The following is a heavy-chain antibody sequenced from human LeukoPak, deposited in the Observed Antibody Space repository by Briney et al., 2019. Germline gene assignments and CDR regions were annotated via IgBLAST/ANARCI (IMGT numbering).Heavy chain of an antibody. D-gene: IGHD3-16*01. CDR3: AKDRATRRWGTQEFDY. Sequence: PGGSLRLSCAASGFTFNNYAMSWVRQAPGEGLEWVSAISGSGGSTYYADSVKGRFTISRDNSKNTLYLHMNSLRAEDTAVYYCAKDRATRRWGTQEFDYWGQGTLVTVSS. V-gene: IGHV3-23*01. J-gene: IGHJ4*02. CDR2: ISGSGGST. CDR1: GFTFNNYA.